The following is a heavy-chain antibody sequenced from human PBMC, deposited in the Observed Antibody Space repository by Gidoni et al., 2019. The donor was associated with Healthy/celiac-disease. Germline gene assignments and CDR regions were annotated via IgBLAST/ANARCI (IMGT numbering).Heavy chain of an antibody. Sequence: QVQLVESGGGVVQPGRSLRLSCAASGFTFSSYAMHWVRQAPGKGLEWVAVISYDGSNKYYADSVKGRFTISRDNSKNTLYLQMNSLRAEDTAVYYCARGDYGDEGGYWGQGTLVTVSS. V-gene: IGHV3-30-3*01. J-gene: IGHJ4*02. CDR2: ISYDGSNK. CDR3: ARGDYGDEGGY. D-gene: IGHD4-17*01. CDR1: GFTFSSYA.